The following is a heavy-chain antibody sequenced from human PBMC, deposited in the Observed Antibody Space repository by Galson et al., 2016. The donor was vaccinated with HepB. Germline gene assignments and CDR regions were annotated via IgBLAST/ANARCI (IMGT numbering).Heavy chain of an antibody. D-gene: IGHD2/OR15-2a*01. CDR2: ISGGGSTK. Sequence: SLRLSCAAAGTIFSSYGMSWVRQAARKRLEWVSIISGGGSTKYDEDSVNGRFTISRDNSKNTLYLQMNSLRAEDTAVYYCAKPQALYTTGYGDALDIWGQGTMVTVSS. CDR3: AKPQALYTTGYGDALDI. CDR1: GTIFSSYG. J-gene: IGHJ3*02. V-gene: IGHV3-23*01.